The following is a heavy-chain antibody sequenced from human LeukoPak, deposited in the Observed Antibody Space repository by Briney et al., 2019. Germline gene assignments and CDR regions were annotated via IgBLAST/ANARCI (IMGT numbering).Heavy chain of an antibody. J-gene: IGHJ4*02. CDR3: ARVGTLWFGYHC. Sequence: GGSLRLSCAASGFTFSSYGMHWVRQAPGKGLEWVAVIWYDGSNKYYADSVKGRFTISRDNSKNTLYLQMNSLRAEDTAVYYCARVGTLWFGYHCWGQGTLVTVSS. CDR1: GFTFSSYG. D-gene: IGHD3-10*01. V-gene: IGHV3-33*01. CDR2: IWYDGSNK.